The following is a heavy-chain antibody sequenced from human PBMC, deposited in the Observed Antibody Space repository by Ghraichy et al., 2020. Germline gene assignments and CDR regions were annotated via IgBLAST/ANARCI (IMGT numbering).Heavy chain of an antibody. Sequence: GESLNISCAASGFTFSSYAMSWVRQAPGKGLEWVSAISGSGGSTYYADSVKGRFTISRDNSKNTLYLQMNSLRAEDTAVYYCAKGPLDYGALWGEYFQHWGQGTLVTVSS. CDR1: GFTFSSYA. V-gene: IGHV3-23*01. CDR2: ISGSGGST. CDR3: AKGPLDYGALWGEYFQH. D-gene: IGHD4-17*01. J-gene: IGHJ1*01.